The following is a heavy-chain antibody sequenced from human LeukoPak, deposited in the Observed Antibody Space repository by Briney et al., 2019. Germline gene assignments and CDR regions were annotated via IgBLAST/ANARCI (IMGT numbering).Heavy chain of an antibody. CDR2: ISSSSSYI. CDR1: RFTFSSYS. D-gene: IGHD6-13*01. V-gene: IGHV3-21*01. Sequence: PGGSLRLSCAASRFTFSSYSMNWGRQAPGKGWEWVSSISSSSSYIYYADSVKGRFTISRDNAKNSLYLQMNSLRAEDTAVYYCARDLLLRQLVRGIDYWGQGTLVTVSS. J-gene: IGHJ4*02. CDR3: ARDLLLRQLVRGIDY.